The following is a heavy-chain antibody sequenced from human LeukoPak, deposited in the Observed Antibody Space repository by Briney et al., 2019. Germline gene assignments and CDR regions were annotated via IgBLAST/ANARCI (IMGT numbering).Heavy chain of an antibody. CDR2: IYYSGRT. CDR1: GGSISSGGYY. V-gene: IGHV4-31*03. D-gene: IGHD1-1*01. CDR3: ARDQSAGTFDY. J-gene: IGHJ4*02. Sequence: SETLSLTCTVSGGSISSGGYYWSWIRQHPGKGLEWIGYIYYSGRTYYNPSLKSRVTISVDTSKNQFSLKLSSVTAADTAVYYCARDQSAGTFDYWGQGTLVTVSS.